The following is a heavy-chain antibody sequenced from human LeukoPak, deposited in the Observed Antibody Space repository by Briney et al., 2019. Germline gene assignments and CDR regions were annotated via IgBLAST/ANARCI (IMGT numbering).Heavy chain of an antibody. Sequence: PGGPLRLSCAASGFTFSSDGMRWVRQVPGNGLLWVARINPGGSSINYADSVKGRFTISRDNAKNTLYLQMNSLRAEDTAVYYCAKEEYCSSTTCLDYWGQGTLVTVSS. V-gene: IGHV3-74*01. CDR3: AKEEYCSSTTCLDY. D-gene: IGHD2-2*01. CDR2: INPGGSSI. CDR1: GFTFSSDG. J-gene: IGHJ4*02.